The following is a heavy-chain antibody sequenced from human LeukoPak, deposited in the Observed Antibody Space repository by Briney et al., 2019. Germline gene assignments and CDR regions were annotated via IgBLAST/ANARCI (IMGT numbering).Heavy chain of an antibody. J-gene: IGHJ4*02. CDR2: ISYDGSNN. CDR1: GFTFSSYG. D-gene: IGHD2-2*01. CDR3: AKDFFRIVVVPAAVFDY. V-gene: IGHV3-30*18. Sequence: GRSLRLSCAASGFTFSSYGTHWVRQAPGKGLEWVAVISYDGSNNYYADSVKGRFTISRDNSKNTLYLQMNSLRAEDTAVYYCAKDFFRIVVVPAAVFDYWGQGTLVTVSS.